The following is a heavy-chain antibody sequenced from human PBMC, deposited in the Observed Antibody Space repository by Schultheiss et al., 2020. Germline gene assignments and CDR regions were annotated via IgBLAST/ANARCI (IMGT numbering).Heavy chain of an antibody. CDR1: GFTFSSYG. Sequence: GGSLRLSCAASGFTFSSYGMHWVRQAPGKGLEWVAVISYDGSNKYYADSVKGRFTIARDNSKNTLYLQMNSLRAEDTAVYYCAKDLPRGGDWLPDYYYYYGMDVWGQGTTVTVAS. V-gene: IGHV3-30*18. CDR3: AKDLPRGGDWLPDYYYYYGMDV. CDR2: ISYDGSNK. J-gene: IGHJ6*02. D-gene: IGHD3-9*01.